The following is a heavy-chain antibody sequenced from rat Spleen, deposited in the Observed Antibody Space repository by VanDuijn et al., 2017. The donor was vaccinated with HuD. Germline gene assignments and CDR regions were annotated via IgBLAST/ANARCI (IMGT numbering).Heavy chain of an antibody. CDR3: TRYYEFTFDY. CDR2: ISSGGGVT. D-gene: IGHD1-6*01. V-gene: IGHV5-46*01. Sequence: EVQLVESGGGLVQTGRSLKLSCAASGFTFSSFPMAWVRQAPEKGPEWVASISSGGGVTYYQDSVKGRFTISRDNAKSSLYLQMDSLRSEDTASYYCTRYYEFTFDYWGQGVMDAVSS. J-gene: IGHJ2*01. CDR1: GFTFSSFP.